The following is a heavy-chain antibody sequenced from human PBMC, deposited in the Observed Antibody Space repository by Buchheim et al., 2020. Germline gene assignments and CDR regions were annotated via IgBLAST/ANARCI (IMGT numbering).Heavy chain of an antibody. Sequence: QVQLQESGPGLVKPSETLSLICTVSGGSISSYYWSWIRQPPGKGLEWIGYIYYSGSTNYNPSLKSRVPISVDTSKNQFSLKLSSVTAADTAVYYCASTYSSSWYGRVDYWGQGTL. J-gene: IGHJ4*02. V-gene: IGHV4-59*01. CDR2: IYYSGST. CDR3: ASTYSSSWYGRVDY. CDR1: GGSISSYY. D-gene: IGHD6-13*01.